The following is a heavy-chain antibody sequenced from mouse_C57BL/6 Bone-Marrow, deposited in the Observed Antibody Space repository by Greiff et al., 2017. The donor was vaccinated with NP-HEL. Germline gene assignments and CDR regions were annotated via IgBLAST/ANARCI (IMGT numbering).Heavy chain of an antibody. J-gene: IGHJ2*01. Sequence: VQLQQSGAELVRPGTSVKVSCKASGYAFTNYLIEWVKQRPGQGLEWIGVINPGSGGTNYNEKFKGKATLTADKSSSTAYMQLSSLTSEDSAVYFCARSYYGSRESDYWGQGTTLTVSS. CDR1: GYAFTNYL. V-gene: IGHV1-54*01. D-gene: IGHD1-1*01. CDR3: ARSYYGSRESDY. CDR2: INPGSGGT.